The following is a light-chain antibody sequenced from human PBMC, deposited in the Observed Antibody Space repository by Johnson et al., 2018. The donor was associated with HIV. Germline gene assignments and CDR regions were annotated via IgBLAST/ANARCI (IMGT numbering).Light chain of an antibody. CDR2: ENN. CDR1: SSNIGTNY. V-gene: IGLV1-51*02. J-gene: IGLJ1*01. Sequence: HSVLTQPPSASAAPGQKVTISCSGSSSNIGTNYVSWYQQFPGTAPKLLIYENNKRPSGIPDRFSGSRSGTSATLDITGLQTGDEADYYCGTWDSSLRTGFLGTGTKVTVL. CDR3: GTWDSSLRTGF.